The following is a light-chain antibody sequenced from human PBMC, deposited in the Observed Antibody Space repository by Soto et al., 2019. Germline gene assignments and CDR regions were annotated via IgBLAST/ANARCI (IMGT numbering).Light chain of an antibody. V-gene: IGKV1-9*01. CDR1: QDISSY. CDR3: QQLNRFPRT. Sequence: DIQLTQSPSFLSASVGDRATITCRASQDISSYLAWYQQRPGKVPRFLTHSASTLQSGVPSRFSATGSGTTFTITISSLQPEDIATYYCQQLNRFPRTFGQGTKVEV. CDR2: SAS. J-gene: IGKJ1*01.